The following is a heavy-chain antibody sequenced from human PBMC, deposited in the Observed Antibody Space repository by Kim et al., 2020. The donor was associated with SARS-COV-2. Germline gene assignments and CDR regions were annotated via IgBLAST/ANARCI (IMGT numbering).Heavy chain of an antibody. Sequence: GGSLRLSCAASGFTFSSYGMHWVRQAPGKGLEWVAVISYDGSNKYYADSVKGRFTISRDNSKNTLYLQMNSLRAEDTAVYYCAKVPSAPTTYYYYYMDVWGKGTTVTVSS. CDR3: AKVPSAPTTYYYYYMDV. D-gene: IGHD1-1*01. V-gene: IGHV3-30*18. J-gene: IGHJ6*03. CDR2: ISYDGSNK. CDR1: GFTFSSYG.